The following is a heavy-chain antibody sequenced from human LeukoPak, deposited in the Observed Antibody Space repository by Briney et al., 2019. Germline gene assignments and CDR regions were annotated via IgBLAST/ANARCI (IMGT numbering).Heavy chain of an antibody. J-gene: IGHJ3*02. CDR3: ASSSGGSWNDAFDI. V-gene: IGHV3-7*01. Sequence: GGSLRLSCAASGFTFSSYWMSWVRQAPGKGLGWVANIKQDGSEKYYVDSVKGRFTISRDNAKNSLYLQMNSLRAEDTAVYYCASSSGGSWNDAFDIWGQGTMVTVSS. CDR2: IKQDGSEK. CDR1: GFTFSSYW. D-gene: IGHD2-15*01.